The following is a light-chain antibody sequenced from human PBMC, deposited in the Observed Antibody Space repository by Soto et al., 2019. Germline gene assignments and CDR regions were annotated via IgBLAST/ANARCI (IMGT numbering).Light chain of an antibody. J-gene: IGKJ1*01. V-gene: IGKV3-15*01. Sequence: DIVLTQSPATLSLSPGERVTLSCKASRSVRSNLAWYQQKPGQAPRLLISGASTRATGITDRFSGSGSGTEFTLTINSLQSEDFAVYYCQQYNYWPGTFGQGTKVDIK. CDR3: QQYNYWPGT. CDR2: GAS. CDR1: RSVRSN.